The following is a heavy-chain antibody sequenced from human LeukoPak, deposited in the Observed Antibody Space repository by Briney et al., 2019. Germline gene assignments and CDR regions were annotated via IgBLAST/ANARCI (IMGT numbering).Heavy chain of an antibody. D-gene: IGHD6-13*01. CDR3: VKQQLDDYYGMDV. Sequence: PGRSLRLSCAASGFTFSSYGMHWVRQAPGKGLEWVAVIWYDGSNKYYADSVKGRFTISRDNSKNTLYLQMNSLRAEDTAVYYCVKQQLDDYYGMDVWGQGTTVTVSS. CDR1: GFTFSSYG. CDR2: IWYDGSNK. J-gene: IGHJ6*02. V-gene: IGHV3-33*01.